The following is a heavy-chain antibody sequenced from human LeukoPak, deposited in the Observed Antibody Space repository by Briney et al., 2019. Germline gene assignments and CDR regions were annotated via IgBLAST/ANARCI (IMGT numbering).Heavy chain of an antibody. V-gene: IGHV4-61*08. D-gene: IGHD3-22*01. Sequence: PSETLSLTCTVSGDSISSGDYYWSWIRQPPGKGLEWIGYIYYSGSTNYNPSLKSRVTISLDTSKNQFSLKLSSVTAADTAVYYCARGLGSGYYYGYYYMDVWGKGTTVTISS. CDR3: ARGLGSGYYYGYYYMDV. CDR2: IYYSGST. CDR1: GDSISSGDYY. J-gene: IGHJ6*03.